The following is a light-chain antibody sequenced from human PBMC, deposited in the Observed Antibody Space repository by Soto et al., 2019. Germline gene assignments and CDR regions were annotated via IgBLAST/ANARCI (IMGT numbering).Light chain of an antibody. CDR3: VLNLGSGIWV. V-gene: IGLV8-61*01. Sequence: QAVVTQEPSFSVSPGGTVTLTCGLSSGSVSPGSYPSWYQQTPGQAPRTLIYNTNTRTSGVPDRFSGSIVGNKAALTITGAQADDESDYYCVLNLGSGIWVFGGGTKLTVL. CDR1: SGSVSPGSY. CDR2: NTN. J-gene: IGLJ3*02.